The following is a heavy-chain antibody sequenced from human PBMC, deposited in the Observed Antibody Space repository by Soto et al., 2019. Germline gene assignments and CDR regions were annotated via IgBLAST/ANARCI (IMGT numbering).Heavy chain of an antibody. J-gene: IGHJ6*02. CDR1: GGTFDSFA. CDR2: IVPVFETT. CDR3: ASRIWDDPFVPLYYYYGMDV. V-gene: IGHV1-69*01. Sequence: QMQLVQSGAEVKEPGSSVKVSCKASGGTFDSFAISWVRQAPGQGLEWLGGIVPVFETTNYAQKFQDRVTITAGGSTGTAYLELRYVRSEDTATYYCASRIWDDPFVPLYYYYGMDVWGQGTTVTV. D-gene: IGHD3-16*01.